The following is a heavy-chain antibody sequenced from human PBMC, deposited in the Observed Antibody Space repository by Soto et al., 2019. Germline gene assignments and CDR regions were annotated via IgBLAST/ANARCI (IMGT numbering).Heavy chain of an antibody. CDR1: GYTFTSYG. Sequence: QVQLVQSGAEVKKPGASVKVSCKASGYTFTSYGISWVRQAPGQGLEWMGWISAYNGNTNYAQKLQGRVTMTTDTXTXRAYMELRSLRSDDTAVYYCAREGLRLPYYYYGMDVWGQGTTVTVSS. V-gene: IGHV1-18*01. J-gene: IGHJ6*02. CDR3: AREGLRLPYYYYGMDV. CDR2: ISAYNGNT. D-gene: IGHD5-12*01.